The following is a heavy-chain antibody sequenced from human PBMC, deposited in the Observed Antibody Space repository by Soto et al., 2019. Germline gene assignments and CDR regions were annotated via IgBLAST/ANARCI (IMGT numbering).Heavy chain of an antibody. Sequence: QVXLVQSGAEVKKPGXSVKVSCKASGYTFTSYDINWVRQATGQGLEWMGWMNPNSGNTGYAQKFQXXXXXXXXTXXXXXXXXXXXXXXXXXXXXYCAXXXEIVAXIEXDYWGQGXLVTV. CDR3: AXXXEIVAXIEXDY. CDR2: MNPNSGNT. D-gene: IGHD5-12*01. V-gene: IGHV1-8*01. CDR1: GYTFTSYD. J-gene: IGHJ4*02.